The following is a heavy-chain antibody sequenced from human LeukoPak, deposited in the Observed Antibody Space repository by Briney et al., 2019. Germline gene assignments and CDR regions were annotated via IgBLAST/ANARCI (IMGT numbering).Heavy chain of an antibody. CDR3: TREPDP. V-gene: IGHV4-4*07. Sequence: SETLSLTCTVSGGSISNNYWSWIRQPAGKGLEWIGRIYTSGSANYNPSLKSRVTMSVDTSKNQFSLKLSSVTAADTAVFYCTREPDPWGQGTLVTVSS. CDR1: GGSISNNY. D-gene: IGHD1-14*01. J-gene: IGHJ5*02. CDR2: IYTSGSA.